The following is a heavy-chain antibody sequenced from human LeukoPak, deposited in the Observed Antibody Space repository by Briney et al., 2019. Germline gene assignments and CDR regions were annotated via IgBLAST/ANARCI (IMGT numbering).Heavy chain of an antibody. CDR3: AKDLAAAGMDV. V-gene: IGHV3-30*18. D-gene: IGHD6-13*01. CDR2: ISYDGSNK. CDR1: GFTFSSYG. Sequence: GRSLRLSCAASGFTFSSYGMHGVRQAPGKGLEWVAVISYDGSNKYYADSVKGRFTISRDNSKNTLYLQMNSLRAEDTAVYYCAKDLAAAGMDVWGQGTTVTVSS. J-gene: IGHJ6*02.